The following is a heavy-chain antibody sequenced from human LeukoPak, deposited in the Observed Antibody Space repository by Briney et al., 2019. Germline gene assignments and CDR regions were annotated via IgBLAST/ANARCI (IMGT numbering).Heavy chain of an antibody. Sequence: GGSLRLSCAASGFTFSSYAMSWVRQAPGKGLEWVSAISGSGGSTYYADSVKGRFTISRDNSKNTLYLQMNSLRAEDTAVYYCAKDPGPTYYDFWSGYIDYWGQGTLVTVSS. CDR2: ISGSGGST. CDR3: AKDPGPTYYDFWSGYIDY. CDR1: GFTFSSYA. V-gene: IGHV3-23*01. J-gene: IGHJ4*02. D-gene: IGHD3-3*01.